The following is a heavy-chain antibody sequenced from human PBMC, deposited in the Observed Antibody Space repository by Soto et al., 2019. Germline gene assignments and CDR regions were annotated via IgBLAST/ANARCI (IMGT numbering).Heavy chain of an antibody. CDR1: GGTFSNHA. Sequence: QVQLVQSGAEVKKPGSSVKVSCKASGGTFSNHAINWVRQAPGKGLEWMGRIIPIFTSTAYAQRFQGRVTITAEESTITAYMEMSSLKHDDTAVYYCAREVAADGTCREDVFDIWGQGTMVTVSS. CDR2: IIPIFTST. CDR3: AREVAADGTCREDVFDI. D-gene: IGHD6-13*01. J-gene: IGHJ3*02. V-gene: IGHV1-69*12.